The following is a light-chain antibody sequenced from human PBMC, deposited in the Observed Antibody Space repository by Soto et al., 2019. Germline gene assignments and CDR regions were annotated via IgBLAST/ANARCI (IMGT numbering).Light chain of an antibody. CDR3: QQYDKWPYT. J-gene: IGKJ2*01. CDR1: QSVASN. Sequence: EIVLTQSPATLSVSPGERATLSCRTSQSVASNFAWYQQKPGQAPRLLVYGAFIRAPGFPVRFRDSGSGSEFTLTISSLQSEDGATYYCQQYDKWPYTFGQGTNLEIK. V-gene: IGKV3-15*01. CDR2: GAF.